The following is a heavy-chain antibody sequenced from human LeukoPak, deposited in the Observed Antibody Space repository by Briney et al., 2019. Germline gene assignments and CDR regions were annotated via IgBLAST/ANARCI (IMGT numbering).Heavy chain of an antibody. CDR1: GGSISSTSYY. CDR3: ARTVEGYTYGFVDY. D-gene: IGHD5-18*01. J-gene: IGHJ4*02. Sequence: SGTLSLTCTVSGGSISSTSYYWGWIRQPPGKGLEWTGSVYYSGSTYYNPSLKSRVTTSVDTSKDQFSLKLISVTAADTAVYYCARTVEGYTYGFVDYWGQGILVTVSS. CDR2: VYYSGST. V-gene: IGHV4-39*07.